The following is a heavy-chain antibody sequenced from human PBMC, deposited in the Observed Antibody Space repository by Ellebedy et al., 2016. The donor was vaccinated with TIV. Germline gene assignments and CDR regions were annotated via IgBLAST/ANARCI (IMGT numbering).Heavy chain of an antibody. V-gene: IGHV4-34*01. CDR3: ARQKRSDRVTLMSFDT. CDR1: GGSFSGYY. J-gene: IGHJ4*02. Sequence: MPSETLSLTCAVYGGSFSGYYWSWIRQPPGKGLEWIGEINHSGSTNYNPYLKSRVTISVDTSKNQFSLKVTSVTAADTAVYYCARQKRSDRVTLMSFDTWGRGTLVTVSS. D-gene: IGHD3-16*01. CDR2: INHSGST.